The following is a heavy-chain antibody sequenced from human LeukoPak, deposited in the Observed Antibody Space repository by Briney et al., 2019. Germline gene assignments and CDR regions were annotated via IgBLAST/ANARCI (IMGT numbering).Heavy chain of an antibody. CDR2: ISYDGSNK. CDR1: GFTFSSYA. D-gene: IGHD6-19*01. Sequence: GRSLRLSCAASGFTFSSYAMHWVRQAPGKGLEWVAVISYDGSNKYYADSVKGRFTISRDNSKNTLYLQMNSLRAEDTAVYYCGREGPGELRPVAGAFDYWGKEPWSPSPQ. J-gene: IGHJ4*01. CDR3: GREGPGELRPVAGAFDY. V-gene: IGHV3-30*04.